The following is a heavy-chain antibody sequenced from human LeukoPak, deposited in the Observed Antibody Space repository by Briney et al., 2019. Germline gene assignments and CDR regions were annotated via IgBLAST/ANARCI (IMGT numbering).Heavy chain of an antibody. V-gene: IGHV3-21*01. Sequence: GGSLRLSCAASGFTFSSYSMSWVRQAPGKGLEWVSSISSSSSYIYYADSVKGRFTISRDNAKNSLYLQMNSLRAEDTAVYYCAREGQDYYDSSMAFDYWGQGTLVTVSS. CDR3: AREGQDYYDSSMAFDY. D-gene: IGHD3-22*01. CDR2: ISSSSSYI. J-gene: IGHJ4*02. CDR1: GFTFSSYS.